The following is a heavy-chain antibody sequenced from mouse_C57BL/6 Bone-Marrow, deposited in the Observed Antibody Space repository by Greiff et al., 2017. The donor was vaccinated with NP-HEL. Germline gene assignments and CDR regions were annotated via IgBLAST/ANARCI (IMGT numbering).Heavy chain of an antibody. V-gene: IGHV2-2*01. CDR2: IWSGGST. J-gene: IGHJ2*01. D-gene: IGHD1-1*01. Sequence: VQLKESGPGLVQPSQSLSITCTVSGFSLTSYGVHWVRQSPGKGLEWLGVIWSGGSTAYNAAFIPRLSISKDNSKSQVFFKMNSLQADDTARYFCARNYGSKGGYYCDYWGKGTTLTVSS. CDR3: ARNYGSKGGYYCDY. CDR1: GFSLTSYG.